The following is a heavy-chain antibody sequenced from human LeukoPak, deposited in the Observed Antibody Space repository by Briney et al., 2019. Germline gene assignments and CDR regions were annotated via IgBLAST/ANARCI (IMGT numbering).Heavy chain of an antibody. V-gene: IGHV1-18*04. CDR3: ARDPPTGMASGRQDH. D-gene: IGHD4-4*01. J-gene: IGHJ4*02. CDR2: ISAYNGDT. CDR1: GYSFTSYG. Sequence: VASVKVSCTASGYSFTSYGFTWARQAPGQGLEWMGWISAYNGDTMYAEKFQGRVTITTDTSTRTAYMELRSLRSEDTAVYYCARDPPTGMASGRQDHWGQGTLVTVSS.